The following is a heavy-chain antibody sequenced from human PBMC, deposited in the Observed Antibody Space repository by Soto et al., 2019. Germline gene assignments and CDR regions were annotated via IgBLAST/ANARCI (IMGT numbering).Heavy chain of an antibody. CDR1: GFTFSSYA. D-gene: IGHD1-26*01. CDR2: ISYDGINK. V-gene: IGHV3-30-3*01. CDR3: ARERVGWELLDNWFDP. J-gene: IGHJ5*02. Sequence: QVPLVESGGGVVQPGRSLRLSCAASGFTFSSYAMHWVRQAPGKGLEWVAVISYDGINKYYADSVKGRFTISRDNSKNTLDLQMDSLRAEDTAVYYCARERVGWELLDNWFDPWGQGTLVTVSS.